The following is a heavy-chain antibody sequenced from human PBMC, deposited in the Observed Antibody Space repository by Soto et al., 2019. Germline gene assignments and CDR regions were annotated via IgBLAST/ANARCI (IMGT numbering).Heavy chain of an antibody. CDR3: ASGPPGYSSSWYAY. CDR1: GYTFTSYD. V-gene: IGHV1-8*01. CDR2: MNPNSGNT. J-gene: IGHJ4*02. D-gene: IGHD6-13*01. Sequence: QVQLVQSGAEVKKPGASVKVSCKASGYTFTSYDINWVRQATGQGLEWMGWMNPNSGNTGYAQKFQGRVPMTRNTSLSTAYLELSTLRSDDTAVYYSASGPPGYSSSWYAYWGQGTLVTVPP.